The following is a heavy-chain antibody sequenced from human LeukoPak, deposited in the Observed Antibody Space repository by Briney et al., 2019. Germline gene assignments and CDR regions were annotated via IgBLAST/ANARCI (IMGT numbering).Heavy chain of an antibody. CDR1: GGSFSGYY. J-gene: IGHJ3*02. Sequence: PSETLSLTCAVYGGSFSGYYWSWIRQPPGKWLEWIGEINHSGSTNYNPSLKSRVTISVDTSKNQFSLKLSSVTAADTAVYYCARPESGSYSNDAFDIWGQGTMVTVSS. D-gene: IGHD1-26*01. CDR3: ARPESGSYSNDAFDI. CDR2: INHSGST. V-gene: IGHV4-34*01.